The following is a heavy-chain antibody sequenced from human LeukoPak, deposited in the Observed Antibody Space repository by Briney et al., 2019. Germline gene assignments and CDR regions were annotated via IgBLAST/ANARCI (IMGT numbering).Heavy chain of an antibody. J-gene: IGHJ4*02. V-gene: IGHV3-23*01. CDR1: GFTFSSYG. CDR2: ISGSGGST. D-gene: IGHD4-17*01. CDR3: AKGDSDYGDYGASFDY. Sequence: GGSLRLSCAASGFTFSSYGMSWVRQAPGKGLEWVSAISGSGGSTYYADSVKGRFTISRDNSKNTLYLQMNSLRAEDTAVYYCAKGDSDYGDYGASFDYWGQGTLVTVSS.